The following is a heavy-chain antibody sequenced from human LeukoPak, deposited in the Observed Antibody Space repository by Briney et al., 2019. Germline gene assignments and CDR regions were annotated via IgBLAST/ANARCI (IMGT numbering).Heavy chain of an antibody. J-gene: IGHJ4*02. V-gene: IGHV3-23*01. CDR3: AKDRLSIVVVPAAIDFDY. D-gene: IGHD2-2*01. CDR2: ISGSGGST. Sequence: GGSLRLSCAASGFTFSSYAMSWVRQAPGKGLEWVSAISGSGGSTYYADSVKGRFTISRDNSKNTLYLQMNSLRAEDTAVYYCAKDRLSIVVVPAAIDFDYRGQGTLVTVSS. CDR1: GFTFSSYA.